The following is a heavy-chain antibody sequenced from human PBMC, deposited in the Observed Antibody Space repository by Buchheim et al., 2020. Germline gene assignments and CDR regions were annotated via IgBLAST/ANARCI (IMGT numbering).Heavy chain of an antibody. J-gene: IGHJ4*02. CDR2: IKQDGSEK. CDR1: GFTFSSYW. D-gene: IGHD1-7*01. CDR3: ARDATGYNWNYFLDY. Sequence: EVQLVESGGGLVQPGGSLRLSCAASGFTFSSYWMSWVRQAPGKGLEWVANIKQDGSEKYYVDSVKGRFTIYRDNAKNSLYLQMNSLRAEDTAVYYCARDATGYNWNYFLDYWGQGTL. V-gene: IGHV3-7*01.